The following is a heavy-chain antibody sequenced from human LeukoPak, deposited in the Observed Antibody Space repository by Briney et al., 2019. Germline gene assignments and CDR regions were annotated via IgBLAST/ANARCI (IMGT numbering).Heavy chain of an antibody. CDR1: GYTFTGYY. V-gene: IGHV1-2*06. Sequence: ASVKVSCKASGYTFTGYYMHWVRQAPGQGLEWMGRINPNSGGTSYAQKFQGRVTMTRDTSTSTVYMELSSLRSEDTAVYYCARDPVDYGGNPVNFDYWSQGTLVTVSS. CDR3: ARDPVDYGGNPVNFDY. CDR2: INPNSGGT. D-gene: IGHD4-23*01. J-gene: IGHJ4*02.